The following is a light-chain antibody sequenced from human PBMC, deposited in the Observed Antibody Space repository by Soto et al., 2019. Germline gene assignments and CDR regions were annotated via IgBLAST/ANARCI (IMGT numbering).Light chain of an antibody. CDR3: QQYGSSVT. CDR1: QSVSSD. CDR2: GAS. J-gene: IGKJ3*01. Sequence: EIVMTQSPATLSVSPGERATLSCRASQSVSSDLAWYHQKPGQAPRLLIYGASSRATGIPDRFSGSGSGTDFTLTISRLEPEDFAVYYCQQYGSSVTFGPGTKVDIK. V-gene: IGKV3-20*01.